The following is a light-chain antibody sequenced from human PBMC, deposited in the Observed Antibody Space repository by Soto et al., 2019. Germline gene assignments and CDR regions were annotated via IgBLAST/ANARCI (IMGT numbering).Light chain of an antibody. J-gene: IGKJ5*01. CDR2: DAS. Sequence: EIVMTQSPATLSVSPGERATLSCRASQSVSSYLAWYQQKPGQAPRLLIYDASNRATGIPARFSGSGSGTDFTLTVSSLQSEDFAVYYCQQYIKWPITFGQGTRLEIK. CDR3: QQYIKWPIT. CDR1: QSVSSY. V-gene: IGKV3D-15*01.